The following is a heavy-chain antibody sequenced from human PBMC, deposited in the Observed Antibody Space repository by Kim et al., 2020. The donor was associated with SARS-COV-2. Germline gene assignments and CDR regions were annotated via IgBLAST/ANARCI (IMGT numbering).Heavy chain of an antibody. J-gene: IGHJ6*02. D-gene: IGHD6-19*01. Sequence: SVKVSCKASGFTFTSSAVQWVRQARGQRLEWIGWIVVGSGNTNYAQKFQERVTITRDMSTSTAYMELSSLRSEDTAVYYCAAVPGYSSGWYVWYYYYGMDVWGQGTTVTVSS. V-gene: IGHV1-58*01. CDR3: AAVPGYSSGWYVWYYYYGMDV. CDR1: GFTFTSSA. CDR2: IVVGSGNT.